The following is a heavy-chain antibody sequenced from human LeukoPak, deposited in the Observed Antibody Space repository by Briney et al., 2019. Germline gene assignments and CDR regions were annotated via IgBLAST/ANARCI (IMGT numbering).Heavy chain of an antibody. Sequence: ASVKVSCKVSGYTLTELSMHWVRQAPGKGLEWMGGFDPEDGETTYAQKFQGRVTMTEDTSTDTAYMELSSLRSEDTAVYYCATGTKRNYYYGMDVWGQGTTVTVSS. V-gene: IGHV1-24*01. CDR3: ATGTKRNYYYGMDV. CDR2: FDPEDGET. CDR1: GYTLTELS. J-gene: IGHJ6*02. D-gene: IGHD1-1*01.